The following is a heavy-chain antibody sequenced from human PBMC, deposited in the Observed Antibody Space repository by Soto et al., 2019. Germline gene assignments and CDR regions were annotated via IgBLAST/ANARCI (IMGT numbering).Heavy chain of an antibody. J-gene: IGHJ4*02. CDR1: GFSLSSTRVA. D-gene: IGHD6-19*01. CDR3: AHSVVAGLGYYFHY. V-gene: IGHV2-5*02. Sequence: QITLKESGPTLVKPTQTLTLTCTFSGFSLSSTRVAVGWIRQPPGKPLEWLALIYWDDDKHYSPFLKSRLNITKDTSKNQVVLTMTNMDPVDTATYYCAHSVVAGLGYYFHYWGQGTLVTVSS. CDR2: IYWDDDK.